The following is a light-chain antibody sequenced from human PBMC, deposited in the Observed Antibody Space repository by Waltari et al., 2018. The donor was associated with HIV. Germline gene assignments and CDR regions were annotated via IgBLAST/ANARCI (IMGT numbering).Light chain of an antibody. V-gene: IGLV4-69*01. CDR1: SRHSSYA. CDR3: QAWGTGTQVV. CDR2: LNSDGSH. J-gene: IGLJ2*01. Sequence: QLVLTQSPSASASLGASVTPTCTLSSRHSSYAIAWPQPQPENGPRYLMMLNSDGSHRRGDGIPDRFSGSRSGAERYLTISSLQSEDEADYYGQAWGTGTQVVFGGGTKLTVL.